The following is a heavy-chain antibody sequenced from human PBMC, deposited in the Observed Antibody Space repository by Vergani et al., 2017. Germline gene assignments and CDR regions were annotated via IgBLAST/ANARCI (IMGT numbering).Heavy chain of an antibody. CDR3: ARHLRLNFVRFVPVYSFGS. CDR2: ISHSGST. D-gene: IGHD2/OR15-2a*01. Sequence: QVHLQESGPGLVKPSETLSLTCTVSAYSINSGYFWGWIRQPPGKGLEWIGSISHSGSTSYKPSLKSRITMSVDKSKNQFSLSLTSVTAADTAAYYCARHLRLNFVRFVPVYSFGSWGRETLVTVS. V-gene: IGHV4-38-2*02. J-gene: IGHJ4*02. CDR1: AYSINSGYF.